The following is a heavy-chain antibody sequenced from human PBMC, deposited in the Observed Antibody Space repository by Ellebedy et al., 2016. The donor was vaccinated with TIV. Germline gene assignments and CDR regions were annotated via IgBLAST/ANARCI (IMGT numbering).Heavy chain of an antibody. CDR1: GFIFSDYS. CDR2: ISSSSSYI. CDR3: ARDLLNSPRNDY. J-gene: IGHJ4*02. V-gene: IGHV3-21*01. D-gene: IGHD2/OR15-2a*01. Sequence: PGGSLRLSCAASGFIFSDYSMNWVRQAPGKGLEWVSSISSSSSYIYYADSVKGRFTISRDNAKNSLYLQMNSLRAEDTAVYYCARDLLNSPRNDYWGQGTLVTVSS.